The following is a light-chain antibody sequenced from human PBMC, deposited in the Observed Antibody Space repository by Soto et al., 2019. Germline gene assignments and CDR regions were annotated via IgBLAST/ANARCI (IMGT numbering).Light chain of an antibody. CDR2: AAS. V-gene: IGKV1-17*01. CDR3: QQYNSYPWT. J-gene: IGKJ1*01. CDR1: QSIKKS. Sequence: DIQMTHSPSSLSASVGDRVTITCRASQSIKKSLNWYQQKPGKAPKLLIFAASNLQSGVPSRFSGSGSGTEFTLTISSLQPDDFATYYCQQYNSYPWTFGQGTKVDIK.